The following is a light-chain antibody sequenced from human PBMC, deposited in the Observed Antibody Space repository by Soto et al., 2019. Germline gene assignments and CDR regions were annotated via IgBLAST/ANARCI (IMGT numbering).Light chain of an antibody. CDR2: AAS. CDR1: QSLSSY. V-gene: IGKV1-39*01. CDR3: QQSRGT. J-gene: IGKJ1*01. Sequence: DIQMTQSPSSLSASVGDRVTITCRASQSLSSYLNWYQQKPGKAPKLLIYAASSLQSGVPSRFSGSGSGTDFTLTISSLQPEDFATYYCQQSRGTFGQGTKVDIK.